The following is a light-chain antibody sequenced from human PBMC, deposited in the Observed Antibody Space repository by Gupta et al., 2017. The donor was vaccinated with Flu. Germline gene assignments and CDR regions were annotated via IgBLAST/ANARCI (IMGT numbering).Light chain of an antibody. CDR1: QSLLNSNGYNS. Sequence: VTPGEPASISCRASQSLLNSNGYNSLDWYLQKPGQAPQLLIYLGSNRASGVPDRFSGSGSGTDFTLKISRVEAEDVGLYYCRQALQIPRTFGQGTKVEIK. V-gene: IGKV2-28*01. CDR2: LGS. CDR3: RQALQIPRT. J-gene: IGKJ1*01.